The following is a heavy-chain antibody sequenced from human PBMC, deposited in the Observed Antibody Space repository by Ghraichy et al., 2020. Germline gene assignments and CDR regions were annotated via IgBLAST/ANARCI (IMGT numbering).Heavy chain of an antibody. D-gene: IGHD2-15*01. CDR1: GDSISSGSFF. CDR2: GFYSGST. V-gene: IGHV4-39*01. CDR3: ARQPAATMREFAFDY. J-gene: IGHJ4*02. Sequence: SETLSLTCTVSGDSISSGSFFWGWIRQPPGKGLDWIGSGFYSGSTYYNPSLKSRITISVDTSKNQFSLKLSSVTAAETAVYWCARQPAATMREFAFDYWGQGTLVTVSS.